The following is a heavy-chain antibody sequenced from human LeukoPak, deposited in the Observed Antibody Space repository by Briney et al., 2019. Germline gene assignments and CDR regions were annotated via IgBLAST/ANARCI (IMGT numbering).Heavy chain of an antibody. CDR3: ARRHHNWDY. CDR2: IYTSGST. Sequence: KPSQTLSLTCTVSGGSISSGSYYWSWIRQPAGKGLEWIGRIYTSGSTNYNPSLKSRVTISLDTSKNQFSLKLSSVTAADTAVYFCARRHHNWDYWGQGALVTVTS. CDR1: GGSISSGSYY. V-gene: IGHV4-61*02. D-gene: IGHD5-24*01. J-gene: IGHJ4*02.